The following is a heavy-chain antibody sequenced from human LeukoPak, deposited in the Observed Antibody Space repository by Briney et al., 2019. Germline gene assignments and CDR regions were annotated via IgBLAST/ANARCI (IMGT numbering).Heavy chain of an antibody. Sequence: GGSLRLSCAASGFTFSSYSMNWVRQAPGKGLEWVSSISNSSSYIYYADSVKGRFTISRDNAKNSLYLQMNSLRAEDTAVYYCARVPLRWGNGMDVWGKGTTVTVSS. D-gene: IGHD3-16*01. CDR2: ISNSSSYI. CDR1: GFTFSSYS. CDR3: ARVPLRWGNGMDV. V-gene: IGHV3-21*04. J-gene: IGHJ6*04.